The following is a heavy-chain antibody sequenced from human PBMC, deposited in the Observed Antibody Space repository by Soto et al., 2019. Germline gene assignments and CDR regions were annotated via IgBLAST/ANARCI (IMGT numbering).Heavy chain of an antibody. J-gene: IGHJ3*02. V-gene: IGHV5-51*01. CDR1: GYSFTHYW. CDR3: ARPRRDGFNDAFDN. CDR2: IYPGDSDT. D-gene: IGHD5-12*01. Sequence: GESLKISCEATGYSFTHYWICWVRQMSGKGLEWMGMIYPGDSDTRYSPSFQGQVTISADKSISTAYLQWSSLKASDTAIYYCARPRRDGFNDAFDNWRQVTLV.